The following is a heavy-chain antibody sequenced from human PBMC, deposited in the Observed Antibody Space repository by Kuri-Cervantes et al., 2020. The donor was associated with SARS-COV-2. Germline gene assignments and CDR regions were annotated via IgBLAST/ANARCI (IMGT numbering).Heavy chain of an antibody. J-gene: IGHJ4*02. D-gene: IGHD6-6*01. CDR2: ISAYNGNT. V-gene: IGHV1-18*01. CDR1: GYTFTSYG. Sequence: ASVTVSCKASGYTFTSYGISGVRQAPGQGLEWMGWISAYNGNTNYAQKLQGRVTMTTDTSTSTAYMERRSLRSADTAVYYCARGPTKEFGQLGPWGQGTLVTVSS. CDR3: ARGPTKEFGQLGP.